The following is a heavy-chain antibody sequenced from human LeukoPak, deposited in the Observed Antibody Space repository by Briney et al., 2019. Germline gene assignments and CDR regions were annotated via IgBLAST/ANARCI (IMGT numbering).Heavy chain of an antibody. V-gene: IGHV3-33*01. D-gene: IGHD3-16*01. Sequence: GGSLRLSCAASGFTFSRYGMHSVRQAPGEGLEWLAVIWYDGSKKYYADSVKGRLTISRDNSKNTLFLEMNRLRAEDTAVYYCARLAEPRSFDIWGQGTMVTVSS. CDR2: IWYDGSKK. CDR1: GFTFSRYG. CDR3: ARLAEPRSFDI. J-gene: IGHJ3*02.